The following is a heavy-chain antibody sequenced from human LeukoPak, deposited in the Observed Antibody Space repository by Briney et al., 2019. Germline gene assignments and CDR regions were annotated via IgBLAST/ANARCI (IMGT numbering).Heavy chain of an antibody. CDR1: GFTFTSYA. V-gene: IGHV3-23*01. CDR2: ISGSGGGT. Sequence: GGSLRLSCAASGFTFTSYAMSWVRQAPGKGLEWVSSISGSGGGTFYADSVKGRFTISRDNSKNTLYLQMNSLRAEDTAVYYCAKDNYGELLSPVDYWGQGTLVTVSS. CDR3: AKDNYGELLSPVDY. J-gene: IGHJ4*02. D-gene: IGHD3-10*01.